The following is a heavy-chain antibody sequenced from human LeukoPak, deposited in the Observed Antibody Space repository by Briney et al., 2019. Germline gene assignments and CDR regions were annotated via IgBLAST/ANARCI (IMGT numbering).Heavy chain of an antibody. CDR2: FDPEDGET. D-gene: IGHD5-18*01. V-gene: IGHV1-24*01. Sequence: ASVKVSCKVSGYSLTELPMHWVRQAPGKGLEWMGGFDPEDGETIYAQTLQGRVTMTEDTSTDTAYMELSSLRSEDTAVYYCATERGYTYGPFDYWGQGTLVTVSS. CDR1: GYSLTELP. CDR3: ATERGYTYGPFDY. J-gene: IGHJ4*02.